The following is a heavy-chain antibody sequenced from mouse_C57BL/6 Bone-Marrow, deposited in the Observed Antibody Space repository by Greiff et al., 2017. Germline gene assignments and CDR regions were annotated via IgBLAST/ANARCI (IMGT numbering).Heavy chain of an antibody. CDR2: FYPGSGSI. J-gene: IGHJ4*01. CDR1: GYTFTEYT. V-gene: IGHV1-62-2*01. CDR3: ARHEDMRREDRKDAMDY. Sequence: QVQLQQSGAELVKPGASVKLSCKASGYTFTEYTIHWVKQRSGQGLEWIGWFYPGSGSIKYNEKFKDKATLTADKSSSTVYMELSRLTSEDSAVYFCARHEDMRREDRKDAMDYWGQGTSVTVSS.